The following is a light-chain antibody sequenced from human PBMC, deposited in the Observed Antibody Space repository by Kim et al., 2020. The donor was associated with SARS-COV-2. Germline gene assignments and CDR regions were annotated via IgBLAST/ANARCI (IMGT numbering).Light chain of an antibody. J-gene: IGKJ2*01. CDR2: AAS. Sequence: DTQMTQAPSSLSASVGDRVTITCRASQSIGRYLNWYQQKPGKAPMLLIYAASSLQGGVPSRFSGSRSGTDFTLTISSLQPEDFATYYCRQSYRTPYSFGQGTKLEI. CDR1: QSIGRY. CDR3: RQSYRTPYS. V-gene: IGKV1-39*01.